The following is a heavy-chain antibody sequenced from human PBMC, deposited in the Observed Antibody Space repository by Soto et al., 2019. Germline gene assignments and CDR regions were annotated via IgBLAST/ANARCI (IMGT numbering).Heavy chain of an antibody. CDR2: FSAYNGNT. CDR1: GYTITSYG. D-gene: IGHD6-13*01. J-gene: IGHJ4*02. Sequence: ASVNVSCKASGYTITSYGISGVRQKQRQGLEWMGWFSAYNGNTNYAQKLQGRVTMTEDTSTSTAYMELRSLRSDDTAVYYCARGSGVGQQLVRVIDYWGQGTLVTVSS. V-gene: IGHV1-18*01. CDR3: ARGSGVGQQLVRVIDY.